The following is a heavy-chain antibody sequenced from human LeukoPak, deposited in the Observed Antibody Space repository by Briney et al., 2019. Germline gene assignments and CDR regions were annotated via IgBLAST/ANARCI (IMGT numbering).Heavy chain of an antibody. D-gene: IGHD1-26*01. CDR3: AKGAGATAFDI. CDR1: GFTFSNSA. J-gene: IGHJ3*02. CDR2: ISGSGGST. V-gene: IGHV3-23*01. Sequence: GGSLRLSCAAPGFTFSNSAMSWVRQAPGKGLEWVSAISGSGGSTYYADSVKGRFTISRDNSKDTLYLQMNSLRAEDTAVYYCAKGAGATAFDIWGQGTMVTVSS.